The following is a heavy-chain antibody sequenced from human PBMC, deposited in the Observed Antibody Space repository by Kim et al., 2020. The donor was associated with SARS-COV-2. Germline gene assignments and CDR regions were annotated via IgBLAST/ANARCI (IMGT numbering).Heavy chain of an antibody. V-gene: IGHV5-10-1*01. CDR1: GYRFTSYW. D-gene: IGHD6-19*01. J-gene: IGHJ4*02. Sequence: GESLKISCKGSGYRFTSYWITWVRQMPGKGLEWMGRIDPSDSYTNYSPSFQGHVTISTDKSISTAYLQWSSLKASDTAMYYCARHFSRDIAVNNDYWGQGTLVTVSS. CDR3: ARHFSRDIAVNNDY. CDR2: IDPSDSYT.